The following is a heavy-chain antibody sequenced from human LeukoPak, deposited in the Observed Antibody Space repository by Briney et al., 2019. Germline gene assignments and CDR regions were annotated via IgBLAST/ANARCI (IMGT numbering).Heavy chain of an antibody. CDR3: ARVVGATFDY. CDR1: GGSFSGYY. CDR2: INHSGST. D-gene: IGHD1-26*01. V-gene: IGHV4-34*01. Sequence: SETLSLTCAVYGGSFSGYYWSWIRQPPGKGLEWIGKINHSGSTNYNPSLKSRVTISVDTSKNQFSLKLSSVTAADTAVYYCARVVGATFDYWGQGTLVTVSS. J-gene: IGHJ4*02.